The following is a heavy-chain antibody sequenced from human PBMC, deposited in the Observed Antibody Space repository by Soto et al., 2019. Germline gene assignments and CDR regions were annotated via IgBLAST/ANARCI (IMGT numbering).Heavy chain of an antibody. D-gene: IGHD3-10*01. J-gene: IGHJ4*02. CDR1: GDTFNFYT. V-gene: IGHV1-69*02. CDR3: AMSYGSGSPAFDY. Sequence: QVHLVQSGAELKKPGSSVRVSCKASGDTFNFYTINWVRHAPGLGLEWMGRTNPILSMSNSALKFQGRLSISADKSTSTAYMDLRSLRSDDTAVYYCAMSYGSGSPAFDYWGQGALVTVSS. CDR2: TNPILSMS.